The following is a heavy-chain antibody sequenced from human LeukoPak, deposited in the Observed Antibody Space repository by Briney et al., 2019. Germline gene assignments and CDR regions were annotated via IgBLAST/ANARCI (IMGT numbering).Heavy chain of an antibody. CDR3: ARESESSGWYDY. Sequence: GGSLGLSCAAPGFMFHDYAIHWVRQAPGKGLEWVSLISGDGGSTFYADSVKGRFTISRDNSKNSLYLQMSSLRSEDTALYYCARESESSGWYDYWGQGTLVTVSS. CDR1: GFMFHDYA. D-gene: IGHD6-19*01. CDR2: ISGDGGST. V-gene: IGHV3-43*02. J-gene: IGHJ4*02.